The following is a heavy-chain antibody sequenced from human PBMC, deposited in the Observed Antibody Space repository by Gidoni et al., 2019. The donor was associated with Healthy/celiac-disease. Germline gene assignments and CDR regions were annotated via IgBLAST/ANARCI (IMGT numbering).Heavy chain of an antibody. Sequence: EVQLVESGGGLVQPGGSLRLSCAASGFTSSSYSMNWVRQAPGKGLEWVSYISSSSSTIYYADSVKGRFTISRDNAKNSLYLQMNSLRDEDTAVYYCARVKDYYDSSGYYGAFDIWGQGTMVTVSS. V-gene: IGHV3-48*02. D-gene: IGHD3-22*01. CDR2: ISSSSSTI. CDR3: ARVKDYYDSSGYYGAFDI. CDR1: GFTSSSYS. J-gene: IGHJ3*02.